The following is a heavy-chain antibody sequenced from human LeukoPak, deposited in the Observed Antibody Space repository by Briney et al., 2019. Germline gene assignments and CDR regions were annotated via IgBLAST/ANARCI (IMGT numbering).Heavy chain of an antibody. CDR3: AKDSHYFDY. V-gene: IGHV3-23*01. CDR1: GFTVSSNY. J-gene: IGHJ4*02. CDR2: ISGSGGST. Sequence: GGSLRLSCAASGFTVSSNYMSWVRQAPGKGLEWVSAISGSGGSTYYADSVKGRFTISRDNSKNTLYLQMNSLRAEDTAVYYCAKDSHYFDYWGQGTLVTVSS.